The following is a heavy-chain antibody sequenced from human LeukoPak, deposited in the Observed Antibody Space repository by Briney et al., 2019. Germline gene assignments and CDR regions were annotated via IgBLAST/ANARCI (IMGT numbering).Heavy chain of an antibody. V-gene: IGHV3-21*01. CDR3: ARKNNWNFDY. CDR1: GFTFSSYS. CDR2: ISSSSSYI. Sequence: PGGSLRLSCAASGFTFSSYSMNWVRQAPGKGLEWVSSISSSSSYIYYADSVKGRFTTSRDNAKNSLYLQMNSLRAEDTAVYYCARKNNWNFDYWGQGTLVTVSS. D-gene: IGHD1-20*01. J-gene: IGHJ4*02.